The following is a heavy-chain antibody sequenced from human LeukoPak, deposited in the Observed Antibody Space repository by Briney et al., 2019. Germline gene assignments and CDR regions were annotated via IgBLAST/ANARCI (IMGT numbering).Heavy chain of an antibody. CDR1: GYTFIRNG. Sequence: ASVKVSCKASGYTFIRNGISWVRQAPGQGLEWMGWISPYNENTKYLQMLQGRVTLTTDTSTSTAYMELRSLTSDDTAVYYCAREESIGRYQFLHDYWGQGTLVTVSS. V-gene: IGHV1-18*01. CDR2: ISPYNENT. CDR3: AREESIGRYQFLHDY. J-gene: IGHJ4*02. D-gene: IGHD1-26*01.